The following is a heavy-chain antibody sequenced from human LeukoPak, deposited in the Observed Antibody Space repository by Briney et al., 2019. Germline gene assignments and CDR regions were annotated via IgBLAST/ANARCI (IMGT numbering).Heavy chain of an antibody. J-gene: IGHJ4*02. Sequence: SVKVSCKASGGTFSSYAISWGRHPLRQGRESMGGIIPIFGTANYAQKFQGRVTITADESTSTAYMELSSLRSEDTAVYYCARGIQLWFDDWGQGTLVTVSS. CDR2: IIPIFGTA. V-gene: IGHV1-69*01. CDR1: GGTFSSYA. D-gene: IGHD5-18*01. CDR3: ARGIQLWFDD.